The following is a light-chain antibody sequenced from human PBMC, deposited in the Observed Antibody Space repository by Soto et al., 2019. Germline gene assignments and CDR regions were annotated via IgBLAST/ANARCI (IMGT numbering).Light chain of an antibody. V-gene: IGKV1-33*01. Sequence: DIQMIQSPSSVSASVGDGVTVTCRASQGISSWLAWYQQKPGKAPKLLIYDASNLETGVPSRFSGSGSGTDFTFAISSLQPEDLATYYCQQYDNLPLTFGGGTKVDIK. CDR2: DAS. CDR3: QQYDNLPLT. CDR1: QGISSW. J-gene: IGKJ4*01.